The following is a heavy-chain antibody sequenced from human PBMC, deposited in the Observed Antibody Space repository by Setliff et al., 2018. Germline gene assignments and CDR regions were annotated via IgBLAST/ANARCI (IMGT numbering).Heavy chain of an antibody. V-gene: IGHV4-61*02. D-gene: IGHD3-10*01. J-gene: IGHJ4*02. CDR2: IFPTGTT. Sequence: SETLSLTCTVSGDSITSDSVYWSWIRQPAGKGLEWIGRIFPTGTTNYNPDLKSRVTMSVDTSKNQLSLTLSSMTAADTGVYYCTTDRRGDGLMFFDYWGRGIPVTVSS. CDR3: TTDRRGDGLMFFDY. CDR1: GDSITSDSVY.